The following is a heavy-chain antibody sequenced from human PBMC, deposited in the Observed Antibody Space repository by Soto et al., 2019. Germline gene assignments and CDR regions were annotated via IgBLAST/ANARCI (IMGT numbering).Heavy chain of an antibody. V-gene: IGHV3-48*03. Sequence: PGGSLRLSCAASGFTFSGYEMNWVRQAPGKGLKWVSYISSSGGTIYYADSVKGRFTISRDNAKNSLYLQMNSLRAEDTAVYYCARAPFLTGYLDYWGQGTLVTVSS. J-gene: IGHJ4*02. CDR1: GFTFSGYE. CDR2: ISSSGGTI. D-gene: IGHD3-9*01. CDR3: ARAPFLTGYLDY.